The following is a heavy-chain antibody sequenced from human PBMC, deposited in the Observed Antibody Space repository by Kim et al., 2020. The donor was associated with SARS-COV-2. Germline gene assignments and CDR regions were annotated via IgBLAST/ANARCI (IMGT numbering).Heavy chain of an antibody. D-gene: IGHD3-22*01. V-gene: IGHV3-23*01. Sequence: GGSLRLSCAASGFTFSSYAMSWVRQAPGKGLEWVSAISGSGGSTYYADSVKGRFTISRDNSKNTLYLQMNSLRAEDTAVYYCAKDHDVVVTMIVVVNPPDAFDIWGQGTMVTVSS. J-gene: IGHJ3*02. CDR1: GFTFSSYA. CDR3: AKDHDVVVTMIVVVNPPDAFDI. CDR2: ISGSGGST.